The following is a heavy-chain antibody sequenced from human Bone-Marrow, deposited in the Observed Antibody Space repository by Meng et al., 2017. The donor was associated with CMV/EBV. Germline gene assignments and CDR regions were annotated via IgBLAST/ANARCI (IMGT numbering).Heavy chain of an antibody. CDR2: IKQDGSEK. CDR1: GFTFSSYW. D-gene: IGHD3-3*01. J-gene: IGHJ3*02. V-gene: IGHV3-7*01. Sequence: GESLRLSCAASGFTFSSYWMSWVRQAPGKGLEWVANIKQDGSEKYYVDSVKGRFTISRDNAKNSMYLQMNSLRAEDTAVYYCARDGGLPDAFDIWGQGTMVTVSS. CDR3: ARDGGLPDAFDI.